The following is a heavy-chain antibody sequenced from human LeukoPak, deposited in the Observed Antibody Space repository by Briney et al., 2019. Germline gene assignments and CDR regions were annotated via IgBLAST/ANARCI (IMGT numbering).Heavy chain of an antibody. V-gene: IGHV3-30*18. CDR3: AKDLKWRLLLHEFDY. CDR1: GFTFSSYG. CDR2: ISYDGSNK. D-gene: IGHD5-12*01. Sequence: GSLRLSCAASGFTFSSYGMHWVRQAPGKGLEWVAVISYDGSNKYYADSVKGRFTISRDNSKNTLYLQMSSLRAEDTAVYYCAKDLKWRLLLHEFDYWGQGTLVTVSS. J-gene: IGHJ4*02.